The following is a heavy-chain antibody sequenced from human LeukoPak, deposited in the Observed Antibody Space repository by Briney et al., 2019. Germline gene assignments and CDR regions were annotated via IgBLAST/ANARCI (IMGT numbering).Heavy chain of an antibody. CDR1: GASISSYY. Sequence: SETLSLTCTVSGASISSYYWSWIRQPAGKSLECIGRIYTSDSTNYNPSLKSRVTMSVDTSKNQFSLRLSSLTAADTAVYYCAREAWAGYFDYWGQGTLVTVSS. V-gene: IGHV4-4*07. D-gene: IGHD3-16*01. CDR2: IYTSDST. J-gene: IGHJ4*02. CDR3: AREAWAGYFDY.